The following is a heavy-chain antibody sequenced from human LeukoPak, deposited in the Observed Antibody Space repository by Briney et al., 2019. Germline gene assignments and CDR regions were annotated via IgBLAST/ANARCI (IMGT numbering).Heavy chain of an antibody. J-gene: IGHJ6*02. CDR3: AREEAAAGTNYYYGMDV. Sequence: ASVKVSCKASGYTFTSYYMHWVRQAPGQGLEWMGLINPSGGSTSYAQKFQGRVTMTRDTSTSTVYMELSSLRSEDTAVYYCAREEAAAGTNYYYGMDVWGQGTTVTVSS. CDR2: INPSGGST. V-gene: IGHV1-46*01. D-gene: IGHD6-13*01. CDR1: GYTFTSYY.